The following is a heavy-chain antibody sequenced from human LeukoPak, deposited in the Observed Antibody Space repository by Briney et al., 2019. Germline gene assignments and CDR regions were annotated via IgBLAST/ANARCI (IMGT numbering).Heavy chain of an antibody. V-gene: IGHV4-34*01. CDR1: GGSFSGYY. D-gene: IGHD2-2*01. CDR2: INHSGST. Sequence: PSETLSLTCAVYGGSFSGYYWSWIRQPPGKGLEWIGEINHSGSTNYNPSLKSRVTISVDTSKNQFSLKLSSVTAADTAVYYCARAPRMLNIVVVPAAMRGVYGMDVWGQGTTVTVSS. J-gene: IGHJ6*02. CDR3: ARAPRMLNIVVVPAAMRGVYGMDV.